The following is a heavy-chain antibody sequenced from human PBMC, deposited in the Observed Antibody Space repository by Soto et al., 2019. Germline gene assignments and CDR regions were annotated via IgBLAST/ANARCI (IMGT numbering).Heavy chain of an antibody. CDR1: GFTFNNYA. Sequence: QVQLVESGGGVVQPGRSLRLSCAASGFTFNNYAMHWVRQAPGKGLEWMAVISYDGSNKYYADSVKGRFTISRDNSKNTLYLQMNSLRAEDTAVYYCARDGVDIVATIQLDYWGQGTLVTVSS. CDR3: ARDGVDIVATIQLDY. J-gene: IGHJ4*02. CDR2: ISYDGSNK. V-gene: IGHV3-30-3*01. D-gene: IGHD5-12*01.